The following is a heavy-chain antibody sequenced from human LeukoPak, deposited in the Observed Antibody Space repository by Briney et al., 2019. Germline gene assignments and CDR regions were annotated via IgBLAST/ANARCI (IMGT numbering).Heavy chain of an antibody. J-gene: IGHJ4*02. CDR3: ARAYCSSTSCYFLLDY. CDR2: ISSSSSYI. Sequence: PGGSLRLSCAASGFTFSDSYMTWVRQAPGKGLEWVSSISSSSSYIYYADSVKGRFTISRDNAKNSLYLQMNSLRAEDTAVYYCARAYCSSTSCYFLLDYWGQGTLVTVSS. D-gene: IGHD2-2*01. CDR1: GFTFSDSY. V-gene: IGHV3-21*01.